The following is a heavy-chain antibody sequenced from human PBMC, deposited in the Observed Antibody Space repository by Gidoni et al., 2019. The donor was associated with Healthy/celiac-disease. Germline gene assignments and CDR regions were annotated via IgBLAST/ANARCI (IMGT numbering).Heavy chain of an antibody. CDR1: AGSIRSGGYY. CDR3: ARDSRDAFDI. V-gene: IGHV4-31*03. CDR2: IDYSGST. Sequence: QVQLQESGPGLLTPSQTLSLTCPVSAGSIRSGGYYWSWLRQHPGKGLEWIGYIDYSGSTYYNPSLKSRVTISVDTAKNQFCLKRSSVTAADTAVYYCARDSRDAFDIWGQGTMVTVSS. J-gene: IGHJ3*02.